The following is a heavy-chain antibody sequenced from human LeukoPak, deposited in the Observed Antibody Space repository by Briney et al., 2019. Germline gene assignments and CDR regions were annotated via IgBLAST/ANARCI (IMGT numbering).Heavy chain of an antibody. J-gene: IGHJ4*02. D-gene: IGHD3-22*01. V-gene: IGHV3-23*01. CDR1: GFTFSSYA. CDR2: ISGSGGST. CDR3: AKDRREYYDSSGYYDY. Sequence: GGSLRLSCAASGFTFSSYAMSWVRQAPGKGLEWVSAISGSGGSTYYADSVKGRFTISRDNSKNTLYLQMNSLRAEDTAVYYCAKDRREYYDSSGYYDYWGQGTLVTVSS.